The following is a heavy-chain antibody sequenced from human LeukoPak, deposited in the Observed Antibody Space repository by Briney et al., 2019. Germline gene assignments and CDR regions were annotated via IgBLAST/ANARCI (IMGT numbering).Heavy chain of an antibody. V-gene: IGHV3-33*01. D-gene: IGHD3-10*01. CDR1: GFTFSNYG. Sequence: RSLRLSCAASGFTFSNYGMHWARQAPGKGLEWVALIWYDGSKKYYGDSVKGRFTISRDDSKNTLYLQMNSLRAEDTAVYYCARDVGNFGSGTAYFDSWGQGTLVTVSS. CDR3: ARDVGNFGSGTAYFDS. J-gene: IGHJ4*02. CDR2: IWYDGSKK.